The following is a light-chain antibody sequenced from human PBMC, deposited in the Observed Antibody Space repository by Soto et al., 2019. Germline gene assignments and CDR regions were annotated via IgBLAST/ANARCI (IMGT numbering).Light chain of an antibody. CDR1: QSISSY. CDR3: QQSYSTPRL. Sequence: DIPMTQSPSSLSASVGDRVTITCRASQSISSYLNWYQQKPGKAPKLLIYAASSLQSGVPSRFSGSGSGTDFTLTISSLQPEDFATYYCQQSYSTPRLFGPGTKVDIK. CDR2: AAS. V-gene: IGKV1-39*01. J-gene: IGKJ3*01.